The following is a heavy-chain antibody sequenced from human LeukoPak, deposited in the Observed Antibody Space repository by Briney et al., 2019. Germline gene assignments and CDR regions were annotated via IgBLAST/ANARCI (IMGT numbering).Heavy chain of an antibody. D-gene: IGHD2-2*01. J-gene: IGHJ4*02. Sequence: PGGSLRLSCSASGFTFSSYAMHWVRQAPGKGLEYVSAISSNGGSTYYADSVKGRFTISRDNSKNTLYLQMSSLRAEGTAVYYCVKSQYQLRLWFDYWGQGTLVTVSS. CDR3: VKSQYQLRLWFDY. V-gene: IGHV3-64D*09. CDR1: GFTFSSYA. CDR2: ISSNGGST.